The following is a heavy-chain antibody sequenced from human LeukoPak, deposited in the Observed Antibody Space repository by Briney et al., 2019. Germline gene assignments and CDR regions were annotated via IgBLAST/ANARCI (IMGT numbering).Heavy chain of an antibody. CDR3: ARNLGYCSSTSCYAQGGYYYYGMDV. V-gene: IGHV1-2*02. CDR1: GYTFTGYY. Sequence: GASVKVSFKASGYTFTGYYMHWVRQAPGQGLEWMGWINPNSGGTNYAQKFQGRVTMTRDTSISTAYMELSRLRSDDTAVYYCARNLGYCSSTSCYAQGGYYYYGMDVWGQGTTVTVSS. J-gene: IGHJ6*02. D-gene: IGHD2-2*01. CDR2: INPNSGGT.